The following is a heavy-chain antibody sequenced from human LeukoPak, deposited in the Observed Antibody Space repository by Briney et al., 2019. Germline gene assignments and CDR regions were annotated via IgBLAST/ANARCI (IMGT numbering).Heavy chain of an antibody. D-gene: IGHD3-16*01. CDR2: IWHDGSHK. CDR3: VRGWGSNVYASAFDV. V-gene: IGHV3-33*01. J-gene: IGHJ3*01. Sequence: GGSLRLSCAASGFTFSSYGMHWVRQAPGKGLEWVTVIWHDGSHKDYADSVKGRFTISRDNSKNTLYLQMNDLRAEDTAVYFCVRGWGSNVYASAFDVWGQGTMVTVSS. CDR1: GFTFSSYG.